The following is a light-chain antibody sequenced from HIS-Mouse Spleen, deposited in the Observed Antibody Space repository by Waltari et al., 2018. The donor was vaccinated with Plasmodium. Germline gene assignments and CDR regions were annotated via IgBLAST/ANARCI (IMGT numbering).Light chain of an antibody. CDR1: SSNIGSNY. Sequence: QSVLTQPPSASGTPGQRVTISCSGSSSNIGSNYVYWYQQLPGTAPKLLNYGNKHRPSGVPDRFSGSKSGTSASLAIRGLRSGDEADYYCAAWDDSLSGPVFGGGTKLTVL. CDR3: AAWDDSLSGPV. CDR2: GNK. V-gene: IGLV1-47*01. J-gene: IGLJ3*02.